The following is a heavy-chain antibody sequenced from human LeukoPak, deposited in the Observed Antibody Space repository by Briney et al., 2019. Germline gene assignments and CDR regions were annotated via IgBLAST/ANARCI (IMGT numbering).Heavy chain of an antibody. CDR3: ARDSRQQLFDY. CDR1: GFTFSSYS. V-gene: IGHV3-21*01. D-gene: IGHD4-11*01. CDR2: ISTSSSYI. Sequence: GGSLRLSCAASGFTFSSYSMNWVRQAPGKGLEWVSSISTSSSYIYYADSVKGRFTISRDNAKNSLYLQMNSLRAEDTAVYYCARDSRQQLFDYWGQGTLVTVSS. J-gene: IGHJ4*02.